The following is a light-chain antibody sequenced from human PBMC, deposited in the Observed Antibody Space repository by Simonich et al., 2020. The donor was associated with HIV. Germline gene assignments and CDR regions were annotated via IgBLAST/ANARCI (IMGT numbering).Light chain of an antibody. CDR2: AAS. CDR3: QQYNGYSLT. J-gene: IGKJ4*01. Sequence: DIQMTQSPSSLSASVGNRVTITCRARQSISSYLNWYQQKPGKAPKLLIYAASSLQSGVPSRFSGSGSGTEFTLTISSLQPDDFATYYCQQYNGYSLTFGGGTKVEIK. CDR1: QSISSY. V-gene: IGKV1-39*01.